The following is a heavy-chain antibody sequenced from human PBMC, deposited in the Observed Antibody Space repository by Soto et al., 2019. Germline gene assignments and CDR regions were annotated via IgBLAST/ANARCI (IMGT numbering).Heavy chain of an antibody. V-gene: IGHV3-74*03. Sequence: EVQLVESGGGLVQPGGSLRLSCGASGFDFNNYWMHWVRQVPGKGLVWVSRINGDGSDTKYADSVKGRFTISRDNAKNTLYLQMNSRRAEDTAVYYCARDQTTGDWFDAWGQGTLVTVSS. CDR2: INGDGSDT. D-gene: IGHD4-17*01. CDR1: GFDFNNYW. J-gene: IGHJ5*02. CDR3: ARDQTTGDWFDA.